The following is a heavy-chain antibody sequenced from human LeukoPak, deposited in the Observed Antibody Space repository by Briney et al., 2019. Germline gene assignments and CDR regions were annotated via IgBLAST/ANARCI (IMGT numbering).Heavy chain of an antibody. CDR2: ISAYNGNT. J-gene: IGHJ1*01. D-gene: IGHD3-22*01. Sequence: ASVKVSCKASGYTFTSYGISWVRQAPGQGLEWMGWISAYNGNTNYAQKFQGRVTMTRDTSTSTVYMELSSLRSEDTAVYYCASVVIYYDSSGYSAEYFQHWGQGTLVTVSS. CDR1: GYTFTSYG. V-gene: IGHV1-18*01. CDR3: ASVVIYYDSSGYSAEYFQH.